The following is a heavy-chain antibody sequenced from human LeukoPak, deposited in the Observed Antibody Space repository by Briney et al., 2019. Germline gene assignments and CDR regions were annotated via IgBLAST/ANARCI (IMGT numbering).Heavy chain of an antibody. J-gene: IGHJ4*02. CDR2: IHRDGSST. D-gene: IGHD3-10*02. CDR3: VRDRYYVPDY. V-gene: IGHV3-74*01. CDR1: GFTFSSTW. Sequence: GGSLRLSCAASGFTFSSTWMHWFRQAPGKWLVWVSRIHRDGSSTIYADSVKGRFTISRDNAKNTLYLQMNSLRAEDTAVYYCVRDRYYVPDYWGQGTLVTVSS.